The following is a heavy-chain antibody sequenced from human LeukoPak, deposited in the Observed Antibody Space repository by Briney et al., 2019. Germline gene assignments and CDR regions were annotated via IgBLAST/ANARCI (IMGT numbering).Heavy chain of an antibody. CDR1: GFTFSSYT. CDR3: AKSVGATVYYFDY. D-gene: IGHD1-26*01. V-gene: IGHV3-48*01. CDR2: IGTSSTTI. J-gene: IGHJ4*02. Sequence: GGSLRLSCAASGFTFSSYTMNWVRQPPGKGLEWVSNIGTSSTTIYYADSVKGRFTISRDNSKNTLYLQMNSLRAEDTAVYYCAKSVGATVYYFDYWGQGTLVTVSS.